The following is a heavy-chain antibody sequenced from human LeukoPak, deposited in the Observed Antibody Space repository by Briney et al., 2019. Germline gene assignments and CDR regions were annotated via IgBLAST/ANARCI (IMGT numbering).Heavy chain of an antibody. V-gene: IGHV1-2*04. J-gene: IGHJ5*02. CDR2: INPNSGGT. D-gene: IGHD6-13*01. CDR1: GYTFTGYY. Sequence: GASVKVSCKASGYTFTGYYMHRVRQAPGQGLEWMGWINPNSGGTNYAQKFQGWVTMTRDTSISTAYMELSRLRSDDTAVYYCARGRIAAAANWFDPWGQGTLVTVSS. CDR3: ARGRIAAAANWFDP.